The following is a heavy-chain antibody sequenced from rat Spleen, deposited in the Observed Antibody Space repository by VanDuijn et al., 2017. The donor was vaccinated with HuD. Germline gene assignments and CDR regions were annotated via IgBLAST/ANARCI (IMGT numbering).Heavy chain of an antibody. Sequence: EVQLQESGPGLVKPSQSLSLTCSVTGYSITSNYWGWIRKFPGNKMEWIGHISYSGSTSYNPSLKSRISITRDTSKNQFFLQLNSVITEDTATYYCVRRRGQVYNNYFDYWGQGVMVTVSS. CDR2: ISYSGST. CDR3: VRRRGQVYNNYFDY. J-gene: IGHJ2*01. CDR1: GYSITSNY. V-gene: IGHV3-1*01. D-gene: IGHD1-10*01.